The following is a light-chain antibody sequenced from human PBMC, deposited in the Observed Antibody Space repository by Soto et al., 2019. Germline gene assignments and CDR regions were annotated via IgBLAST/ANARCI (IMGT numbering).Light chain of an antibody. CDR1: QSINRL. Sequence: IQMTHSPSTLSASLGDTVTVSFRASQSINRLLAWYQHKPGKAPKLLIYDASSLASGVPSRFTGSGSGTEFTLTISSLQPEDFAVYYCQQYENYWTFGQGTKVDIK. CDR2: DAS. J-gene: IGKJ1*01. V-gene: IGKV1-5*01. CDR3: QQYENYWT.